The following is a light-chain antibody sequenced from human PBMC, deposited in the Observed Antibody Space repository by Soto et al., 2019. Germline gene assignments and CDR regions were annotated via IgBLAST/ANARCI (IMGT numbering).Light chain of an antibody. CDR3: QQTYSALIT. Sequence: DIQMTQPPSSLTASVGGRVTITCRASQTITSYLNWYQQKPGKAPKLMIYAASSLQSGVPSRFSGSGSGTDFTLTITSLQPEDFATYYCQQTYSALITFGQGTRLEIK. CDR2: AAS. J-gene: IGKJ5*01. V-gene: IGKV1-39*01. CDR1: QTITSY.